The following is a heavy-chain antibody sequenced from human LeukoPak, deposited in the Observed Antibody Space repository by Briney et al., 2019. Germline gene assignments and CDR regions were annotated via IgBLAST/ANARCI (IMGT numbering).Heavy chain of an antibody. Sequence: PSETLSLTCAVSSGSISSTSYYWAWIRQPPGKGLEWIGTIYYSGSTYHNPSLKSRVTLSVDTSRNQFSLRLSSVDAADTAVYYCAKAGVRYFDSSGLYAFDFWGQGTTVTVSS. CDR3: AKAGVRYFDSSGLYAFDF. D-gene: IGHD3-22*01. CDR2: IYYSGST. V-gene: IGHV4-39*01. CDR1: SGSISSTSYY. J-gene: IGHJ3*01.